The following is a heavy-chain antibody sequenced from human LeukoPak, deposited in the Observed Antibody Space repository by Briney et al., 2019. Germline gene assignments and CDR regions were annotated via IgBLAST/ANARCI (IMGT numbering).Heavy chain of an antibody. Sequence: GGSLRLSCAASGFAFSNCAIHWVRQAPGKGLEWVGVISYDGSDKWYGDAVKGRFTISRDESKNTVDLQMNSLRREDTAVYYCARSVRRGWFDPWGQGTLVIVSS. J-gene: IGHJ5*02. CDR2: ISYDGSDK. V-gene: IGHV3-30*01. CDR1: GFAFSNCA. D-gene: IGHD1-14*01. CDR3: ARSVRRGWFDP.